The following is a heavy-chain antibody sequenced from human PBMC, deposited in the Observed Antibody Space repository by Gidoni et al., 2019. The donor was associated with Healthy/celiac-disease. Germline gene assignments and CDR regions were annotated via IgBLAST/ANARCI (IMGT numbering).Heavy chain of an antibody. CDR1: VFTFIIYV. V-gene: IGHV3-30-3*01. D-gene: IGHD2-2*01. CDR3: ARGAYCSSTSCYQDDAFDI. Sequence: QVPLLASGGGVFQPGRSLRLSCEASVFTFIIYVLNLVRQAPGTGLEWVAVILYDGSNKYYADSVKGRFTISRDNSKNTLYLQMNSLRAEDTAVYYCARGAYCSSTSCYQDDAFDIWGQGTMVTVSS. J-gene: IGHJ3*02. CDR2: ILYDGSNK.